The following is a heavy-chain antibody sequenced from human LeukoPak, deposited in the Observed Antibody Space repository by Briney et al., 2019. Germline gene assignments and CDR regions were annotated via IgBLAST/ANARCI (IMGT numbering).Heavy chain of an antibody. Sequence: GGSLRLSCAASGFTFSGYDMSWVRQAPGKGLEWVSYTSSSSSTIYYADSVKGRFTISRDNAKKSLYLQMNSLRAEDTAVYYCAREPNDYWGQGTLVTVSS. V-gene: IGHV3-48*04. J-gene: IGHJ4*02. CDR2: TSSSSSTI. CDR1: GFTFSGYD. CDR3: AREPNDY.